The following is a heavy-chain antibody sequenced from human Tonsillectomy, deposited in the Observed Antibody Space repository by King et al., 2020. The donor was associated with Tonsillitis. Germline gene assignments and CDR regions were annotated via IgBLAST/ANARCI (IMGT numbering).Heavy chain of an antibody. CDR2: ISSNGNNK. J-gene: IGHJ1*01. Sequence: VQLVESGAEVKKPGASAKVSCKASGYTFMNYAMHWVRQAPGQRLEWVAVISSNGNNKDYADSVKGRFTISRDNSKDTLYLQMDSLRIEDTAVYYCARVGFGDFLEHWGQGTLVTVSS. V-gene: IGHV3-30*16. CDR3: ARVGFGDFLEH. CDR1: GYTFMNYA. D-gene: IGHD4-17*01.